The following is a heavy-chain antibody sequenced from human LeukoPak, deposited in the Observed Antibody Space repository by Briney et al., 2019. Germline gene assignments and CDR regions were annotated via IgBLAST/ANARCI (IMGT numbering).Heavy chain of an antibody. Sequence: SETLSLTCTVSGGSINSSIYHWGWIRQPPGKGLEWIGNIYYSGSTYYNPSLKSRVTISVDTSKNQFSLKLSSVTAADTAVYYCARGRRWLQCYFDYWGQGTLVTVSS. D-gene: IGHD5-24*01. V-gene: IGHV4-39*07. CDR1: GGSINSSIYH. CDR3: ARGRRWLQCYFDY. CDR2: IYYSGST. J-gene: IGHJ4*02.